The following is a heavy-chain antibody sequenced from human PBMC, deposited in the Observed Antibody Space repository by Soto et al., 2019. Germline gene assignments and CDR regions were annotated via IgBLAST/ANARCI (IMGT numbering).Heavy chain of an antibody. D-gene: IGHD2-15*01. CDR1: GGTFSSYA. Sequence: SVKVSCKASGGTFSSYAISWVRQAPGQGXEWMGGIIPIFGTANYAQKFQGRVTITADESTSTAYMELSSLRSEDTAVYYCARESGGSSQRGGYYYYGMDVWGQGTTVTVSS. V-gene: IGHV1-69*13. CDR3: ARESGGSSQRGGYYYYGMDV. CDR2: IIPIFGTA. J-gene: IGHJ6*02.